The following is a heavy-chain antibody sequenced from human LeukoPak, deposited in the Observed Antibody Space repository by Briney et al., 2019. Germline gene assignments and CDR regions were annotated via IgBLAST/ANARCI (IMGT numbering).Heavy chain of an antibody. CDR1: GFTFSSYA. CDR2: ISGSGGST. Sequence: GWSLRLSCAASGFTFSSYAMSWVRQAPGKGLEWVSAISGSGGSTYYAGSVKGRFTISRDNSKNTLYLQMNSLRAEDTAVYYCAKDTQLVAATSFDYWGQGTLVTVSS. J-gene: IGHJ4*02. V-gene: IGHV3-23*01. D-gene: IGHD2-15*01. CDR3: AKDTQLVAATSFDY.